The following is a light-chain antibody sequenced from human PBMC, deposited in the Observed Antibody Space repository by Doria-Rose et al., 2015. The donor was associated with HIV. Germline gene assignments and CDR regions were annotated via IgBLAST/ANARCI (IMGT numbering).Light chain of an antibody. J-gene: IGKJ1*01. CDR2: DGS. V-gene: IGKV3-20*01. CDR1: QSFSSTY. Sequence: TQSPGTLSLSPGERATLSCRASQSFSSTYLACYQQTPGQAHSLLIYDGSTRATGIPDTFSASGSGTDFTLTINRLEPEDFALYYCHQYGTSWTFGQGTKVE. CDR3: HQYGTSWT.